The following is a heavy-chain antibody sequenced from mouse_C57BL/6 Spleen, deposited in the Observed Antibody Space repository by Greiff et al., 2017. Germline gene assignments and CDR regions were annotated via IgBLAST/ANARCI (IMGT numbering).Heavy chain of an antibody. CDR1: GYTFTSYG. J-gene: IGHJ2*01. D-gene: IGHD1-1*01. CDR2: INPSNGGT. Sequence: QVQLQQSGTELVKPGASVKLSCKASGYTFTSYGMHWVKQRPGQGLEWIGNINPSNGGTYYNEKFKSKDTLTVDKSSSSDYIQLSSLTTEESSVYYCAGELRGDYWGQGTTLTVSS. V-gene: IGHV1-53*01. CDR3: AGELRGDY.